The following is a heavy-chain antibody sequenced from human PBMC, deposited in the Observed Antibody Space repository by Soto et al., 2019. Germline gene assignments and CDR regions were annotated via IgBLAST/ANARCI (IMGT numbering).Heavy chain of an antibody. D-gene: IGHD6-19*01. CDR3: AKDIASSGWYSAHFQH. Sequence: EVQLVESGGGLVQPGRSLRLSCAASGCTFDDYAMHWVRQAPGKGLERVSGISWNSGSIGYADSVKGRFTISRDNAKNSLYLQMNSLRAEDTALYYCAKDIASSGWYSAHFQHWGQGTLVTVTS. J-gene: IGHJ1*01. CDR2: ISWNSGSI. CDR1: GCTFDDYA. V-gene: IGHV3-9*01.